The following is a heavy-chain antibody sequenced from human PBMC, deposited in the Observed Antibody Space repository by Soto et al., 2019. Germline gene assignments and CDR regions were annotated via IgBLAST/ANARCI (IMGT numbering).Heavy chain of an antibody. V-gene: IGHV4-34*01. CDR1: GGSFSGYY. J-gene: IGHJ4*02. D-gene: IGHD3-3*01. Sequence: SETLSLTCAVYGGSFSGYYWSWIRQPPGKGLEWIGEINHSGSTNYNPSLKSRVTISVDTSKNQFSLKLSSVTAADTAVYYCARGLSRTYYDFWSGYYFDYWGQGTLVTVSS. CDR3: ARGLSRTYYDFWSGYYFDY. CDR2: INHSGST.